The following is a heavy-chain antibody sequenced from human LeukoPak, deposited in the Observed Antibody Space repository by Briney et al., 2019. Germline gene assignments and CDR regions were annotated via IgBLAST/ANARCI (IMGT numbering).Heavy chain of an antibody. V-gene: IGHV4-34*01. CDR3: ARGRSKRQWRPADY. CDR1: EFTLSAYY. Sequence: GSLKLSCVASEFTLSAYYMTWIRQPPGKGLEWIGEINHSGSTNYNPSLKSRVTISVDTSKNQFSLKLSSVTAADTAVYYCARGRSKRQWRPADYWGQGTLVTVSS. J-gene: IGHJ4*02. CDR2: INHSGST. D-gene: IGHD6-19*01.